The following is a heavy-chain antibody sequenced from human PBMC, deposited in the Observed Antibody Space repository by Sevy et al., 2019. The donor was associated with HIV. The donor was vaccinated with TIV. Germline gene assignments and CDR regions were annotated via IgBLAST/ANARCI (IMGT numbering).Heavy chain of an antibody. CDR1: GGSISSSNW. CDR3: ARDDSALYSYGLDL. J-gene: IGHJ6*02. V-gene: IGHV4-4*02. Sequence: AETLSLTCVVSGGSISSSNWWSWVRHPPGKGLEWIGEIYHSGSTNYNPSLERRVSISIDKSKNHFSLKVNSVTAADTAVYYCARDDSALYSYGLDLWGQGTTVTVSS. CDR2: IYHSGST. D-gene: IGHD2-21*01.